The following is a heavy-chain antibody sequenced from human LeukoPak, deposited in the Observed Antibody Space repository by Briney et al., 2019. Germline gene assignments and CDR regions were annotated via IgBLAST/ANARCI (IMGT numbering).Heavy chain of an antibody. D-gene: IGHD6-19*01. CDR3: AKGSSGWYFDY. CDR2: ISWNSGSI. CDR1: GFTFDDYA. V-gene: IGHV3-9*01. Sequence: SLRLSCAASGFTFDDYAMHWVRQAPGKGLEWVSGISWNSGSIGYADSVKGRFTISRDNAKNSLYLQMNSLRAEDTALYYCAKGSSGWYFDYWGQGTLVTVSS. J-gene: IGHJ4*02.